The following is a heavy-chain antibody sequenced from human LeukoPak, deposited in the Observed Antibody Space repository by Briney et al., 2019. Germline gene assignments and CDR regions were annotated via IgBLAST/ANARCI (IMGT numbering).Heavy chain of an antibody. CDR3: AREGQTPSIRLYYFDS. J-gene: IGHJ4*02. Sequence: GRSLRLSCATSGFTFSTYAMHWVRQAPGKGLEWVAVICYDGSNKYYADSVKGRFTISRDNAKNTLYLQMNRLRAEDTAVYYCAREGQTPSIRLYYFDSWGQGTLVTVSS. CDR2: ICYDGSNK. V-gene: IGHV3-33*01. D-gene: IGHD4/OR15-4a*01. CDR1: GFTFSTYA.